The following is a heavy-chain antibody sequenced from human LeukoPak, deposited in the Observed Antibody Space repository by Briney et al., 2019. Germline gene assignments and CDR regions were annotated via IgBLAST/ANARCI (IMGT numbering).Heavy chain of an antibody. V-gene: IGHV4-59*01. CDR2: IYYSGST. J-gene: IGHJ5*02. Sequence: PSETLSLTCTVSGGSISSYYWSWIRQPPGKGLEWIGYIYYSGSTNYNPSLKSRVTISVDTSKNQFSLKLSSVTAADTAVYYCARVRYGGYGIDPWGQGTLVTVSS. D-gene: IGHD4-17*01. CDR1: GGSISSYY. CDR3: ARVRYGGYGIDP.